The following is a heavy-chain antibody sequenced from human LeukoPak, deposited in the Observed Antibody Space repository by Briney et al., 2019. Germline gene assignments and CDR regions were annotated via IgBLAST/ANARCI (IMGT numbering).Heavy chain of an antibody. Sequence: GGSLRLSCSAAGFTFSSHAMHWVRQAPGRGLEWVAHINQDGSEKYSVDSVRGRFTISRDNAKNSLYLQMNSLRAEDTAVYYCARSGMAVAATPWDWGQGTLVTVSS. CDR3: ARSGMAVAATPWD. V-gene: IGHV3-7*05. J-gene: IGHJ1*01. CDR2: INQDGSEK. CDR1: GFTFSSHA. D-gene: IGHD6-19*01.